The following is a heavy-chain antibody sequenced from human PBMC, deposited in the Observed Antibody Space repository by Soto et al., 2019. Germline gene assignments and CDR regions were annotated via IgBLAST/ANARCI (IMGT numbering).Heavy chain of an antibody. V-gene: IGHV1-69*13. CDR3: ARSDCTNGVCGVGFDY. Sequence: SGKVSCKASGGTFSSYAISWVRQAPGQGLEWMGGIIPIFGTANYAQKFQGRVTITADESTSTAYMELSSLRSEDTAVYYCARSDCTNGVCGVGFDYWGQGTLVTVSS. CDR2: IIPIFGTA. J-gene: IGHJ4*02. D-gene: IGHD2-8*01. CDR1: GGTFSSYA.